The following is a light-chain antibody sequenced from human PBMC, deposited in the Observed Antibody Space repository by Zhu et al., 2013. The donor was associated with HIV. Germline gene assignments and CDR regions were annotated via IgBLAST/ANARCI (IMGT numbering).Light chain of an antibody. J-gene: IGKJ4*01. CDR3: QQYNAYPIT. V-gene: IGKV1-5*03. CDR2: KTS. CDR1: ESVSSW. Sequence: DIQMTQSPSTLSASVGDRVTITCRASESVSSWLAWYQQKPGKAPKLLIYKTSVLASGVPSRFSGSGSGTDCSLTITGLQPDDSGTYYCQQYNAYPITFGGGTKV.